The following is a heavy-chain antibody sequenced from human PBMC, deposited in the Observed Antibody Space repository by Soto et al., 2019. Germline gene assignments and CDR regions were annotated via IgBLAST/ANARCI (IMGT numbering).Heavy chain of an antibody. D-gene: IGHD5-12*01. CDR3: AKDMWRWLQTVLFDY. J-gene: IGHJ4*02. Sequence: EVQLVESGGGLVQPGRSLRLSCAASGFTFDDYAMHWVRQAPGKGLEWVSGICWNSGSIGYADSVKGRFTISRDNAKNSLYLQMNSLRAEDTALYYCAKDMWRWLQTVLFDYWGQGTLVTVSS. V-gene: IGHV3-9*01. CDR1: GFTFDDYA. CDR2: ICWNSGSI.